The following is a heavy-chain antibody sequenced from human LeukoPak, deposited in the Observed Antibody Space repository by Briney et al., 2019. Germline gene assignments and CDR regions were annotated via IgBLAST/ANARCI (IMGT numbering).Heavy chain of an antibody. CDR3: ARDSIPYSSGWYDAFDI. J-gene: IGHJ3*02. CDR1: GFTFSSYW. Sequence: QSGGSLRLSCAASGFTFSSYWMHWVRQAPGKGLVWVSRINSDGSSTSYADSVKGRFTISRDNAKNTLYLQMHSLRAEDTAVYYCARDSIPYSSGWYDAFDIWGQGTMVTVSS. CDR2: INSDGSST. V-gene: IGHV3-74*01. D-gene: IGHD6-19*01.